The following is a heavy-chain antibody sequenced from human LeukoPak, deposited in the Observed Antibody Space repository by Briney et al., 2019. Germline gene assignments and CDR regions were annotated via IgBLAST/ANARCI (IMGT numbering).Heavy chain of an antibody. CDR3: VRGYYDSSGSSNTFDI. Sequence: SETLSLTCTVSGGSISSSYWSWIRQPPGKGLEWIGYIHYSGNTNYTPTLRSRLTMSVDTSKNQFSLKLNSVTAADTAVYYCVRGYYDSSGSSNTFDIWGQGTGVTVSS. J-gene: IGHJ3*02. V-gene: IGHV4-59*01. CDR2: IHYSGNT. D-gene: IGHD3-22*01. CDR1: GGSISSSY.